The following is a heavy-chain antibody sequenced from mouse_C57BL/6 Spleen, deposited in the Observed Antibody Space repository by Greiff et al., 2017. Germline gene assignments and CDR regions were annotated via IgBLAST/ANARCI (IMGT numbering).Heavy chain of an antibody. V-gene: IGHV1-53*01. CDR3: ARYDYYGSSYSY. D-gene: IGHD1-1*01. CDR2: INPSNGGT. J-gene: IGHJ2*01. CDR1: GYTFTSYW. Sequence: QVHVKQPGTELVKPGASVKLSCKASGYTFTSYWMHWVKQRPGQGLEWIGNINPSNGGTNYNEKFKSKATLTVDKSSSTAYMQLSSLTSEDSAVYYCARYDYYGSSYSYWGQGTTLTVSS.